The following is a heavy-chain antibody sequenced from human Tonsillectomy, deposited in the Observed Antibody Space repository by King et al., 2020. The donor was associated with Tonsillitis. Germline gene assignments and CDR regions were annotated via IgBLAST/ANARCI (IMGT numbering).Heavy chain of an antibody. D-gene: IGHD5-24*01. V-gene: IGHV3-53*01. Sequence: VQLVESGGGLIQPGGSLRLSCAASGFTVSSNYMSWVRQAPGKGLEWVSIIYSGGGTNYADSVKGRFTISRDNSKNTLYLQMNSLRAEDTAVYYCARDHGRSRGYGMDVWGQGTTVTVSS. CDR2: IYSGGGT. J-gene: IGHJ6*02. CDR3: ARDHGRSRGYGMDV. CDR1: GFTVSSNY.